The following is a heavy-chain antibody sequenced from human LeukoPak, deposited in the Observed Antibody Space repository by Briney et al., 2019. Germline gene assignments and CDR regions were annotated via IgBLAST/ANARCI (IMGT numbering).Heavy chain of an antibody. Sequence: GGSLRLSCAASGFTFSSYAMHWVRQAPGKGLGWVAVISYDGSNKYYADSVKGRFTISRDNSKNTLYLQMNSLRAEDTAVYHCARDPTLRYFDWPDAFDIWGQGTMVTVSS. D-gene: IGHD3-9*01. CDR2: ISYDGSNK. J-gene: IGHJ3*02. V-gene: IGHV3-30-3*01. CDR3: ARDPTLRYFDWPDAFDI. CDR1: GFTFSSYA.